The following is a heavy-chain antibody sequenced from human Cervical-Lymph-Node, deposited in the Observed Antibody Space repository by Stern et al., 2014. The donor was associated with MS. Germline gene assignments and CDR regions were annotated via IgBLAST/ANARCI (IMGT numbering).Heavy chain of an antibody. V-gene: IGHV3-21*01. CDR2: ISSSSSYI. Sequence: EVQLVESGGGLVKPGGSLRLSCAASGFTFSSYSMNWVRQAPGKGLEWVSSISSSSSYISYADPVKGRFTISRDNAKNSLYLQMNSLRAEDTAVYYCARGLGYYDSSGYYTAPFDYWGQGTLVTVSS. CDR1: GFTFSSYS. CDR3: ARGLGYYDSSGYYTAPFDY. J-gene: IGHJ4*02. D-gene: IGHD3-22*01.